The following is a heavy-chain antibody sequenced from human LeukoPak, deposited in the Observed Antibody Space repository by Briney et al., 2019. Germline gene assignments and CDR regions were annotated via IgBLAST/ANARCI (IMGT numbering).Heavy chain of an antibody. CDR3: ARPPYYYGSGGTFDP. CDR2: INQDGSEM. Sequence: GESLRLSCTASRFTFSSYWMGWVRQAPGKGPEWVANINQDGSEMQYVESMKGRFTISRDNAKNSLYLQMNSLRAEDTAVYYCARPPYYYGSGGTFDPWGQGTLVTVSS. CDR1: RFTFSSYW. D-gene: IGHD3-10*01. J-gene: IGHJ5*02. V-gene: IGHV3-7*03.